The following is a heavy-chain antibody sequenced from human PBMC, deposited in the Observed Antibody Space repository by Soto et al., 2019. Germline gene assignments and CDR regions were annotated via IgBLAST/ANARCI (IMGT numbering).Heavy chain of an antibody. Sequence: EVQLVESGGGLGKPGGSLRLSCAASGFTFSSYSMNWVRQAPGKGLEWVSSIISSISYIYYADSVKGRFTISRDNAKNSLYLQIKSLRAEDTAVYYCARDYRLTYYDFWSGYYTEYFDYWGQGTLVTVSS. D-gene: IGHD3-3*01. V-gene: IGHV3-21*01. CDR1: GFTFSSYS. CDR2: IISSISYI. CDR3: ARDYRLTYYDFWSGYYTEYFDY. J-gene: IGHJ4*02.